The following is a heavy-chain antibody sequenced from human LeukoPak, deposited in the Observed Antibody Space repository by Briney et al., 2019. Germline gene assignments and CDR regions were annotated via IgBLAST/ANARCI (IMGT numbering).Heavy chain of an antibody. CDR3: AREGYCTGGTCFDN. Sequence: ASVKVSCKASGYTFTNYGITWVRQAPGQGLEWMGWISAYNGNTNYAQKFQGRVTTTRDTSISTVYMELSRLRSDDTAVYYCAREGYCTGGTCFDNWGQGTLVTVSS. CDR1: GYTFTNYG. D-gene: IGHD2-8*02. CDR2: ISAYNGNT. J-gene: IGHJ4*02. V-gene: IGHV1-18*01.